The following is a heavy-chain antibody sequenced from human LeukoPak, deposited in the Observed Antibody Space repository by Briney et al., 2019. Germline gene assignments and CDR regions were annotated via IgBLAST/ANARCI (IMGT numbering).Heavy chain of an antibody. CDR1: GFTFSSYA. D-gene: IGHD4-17*01. CDR2: ISSSSSYI. J-gene: IGHJ3*02. V-gene: IGHV3-21*01. Sequence: GGSLRLSCAASGFTFSSYAMSWVRQAPGKGLEWVSSISSSSSYIYYADSVKGRFTISRDNAKNSLYLQMSSLRAEDTAVYYCASRTEDDGLDIWGQGTMVTVSS. CDR3: ASRTEDDGLDI.